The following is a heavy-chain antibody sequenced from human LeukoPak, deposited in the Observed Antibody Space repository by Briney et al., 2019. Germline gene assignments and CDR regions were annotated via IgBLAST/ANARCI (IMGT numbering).Heavy chain of an antibody. D-gene: IGHD3-22*01. J-gene: IGHJ4*02. CDR1: GFPFSSYA. V-gene: IGHV3-23*01. Sequence: GGSLRLSCAASGFPFSSYAMSWVRQAPGKGLEWVSAISGSGGSTYYADSVKGRFTISRDNSKNTLYLQMNSLRAEDTAVYYCAKEQSYYDSSGYYHSFDYWGQGTLVTVSS. CDR2: ISGSGGST. CDR3: AKEQSYYDSSGYYHSFDY.